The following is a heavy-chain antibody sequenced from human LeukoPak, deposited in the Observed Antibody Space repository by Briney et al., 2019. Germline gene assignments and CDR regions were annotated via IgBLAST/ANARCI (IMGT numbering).Heavy chain of an antibody. CDR2: INYIGST. Sequence: SETLSLTCSVSDGTIIGYYWTWIRQPPGKGVEWVGYINYIGSTNYSPSLKSRVTISVDSSKNQFSLRLSSVTAADTAVYYCAGDHLALNALDIWGQGTMVTVSS. CDR3: AGDHLALNALDI. CDR1: DGTIIGYY. V-gene: IGHV4-59*01. J-gene: IGHJ3*02.